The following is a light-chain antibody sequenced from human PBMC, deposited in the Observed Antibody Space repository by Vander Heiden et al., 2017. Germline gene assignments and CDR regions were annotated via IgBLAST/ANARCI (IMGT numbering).Light chain of an antibody. CDR2: EAS. V-gene: IGKV3-20*01. CDR1: QSVSNTY. CDR3: QQYDGSSYT. J-gene: IGKJ2*01. Sequence: EIVLTQPPGLPSWSAGKRATLSCRASQSVSNTYLTWYQQKPGQAPMLLIYEASSRATGIPDRFSGSGSGTDFTITISRLEPEDFAVYYCQQYDGSSYTFGQGTKLEIK.